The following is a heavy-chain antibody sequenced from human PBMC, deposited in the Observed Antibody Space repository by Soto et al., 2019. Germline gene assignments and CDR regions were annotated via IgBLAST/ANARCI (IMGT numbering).Heavy chain of an antibody. CDR3: AKDIYGSGSYDNY. J-gene: IGHJ4*02. CDR2: ISYDGSNK. D-gene: IGHD3-10*01. V-gene: IGHV3-30*18. CDR1: GFTFSSYG. Sequence: GESLKISCAASGFTFSSYGMHWVRQAPGKGLEWVAVISYDGSNKYYADSVKGRFTISRDNSKNTLYLQMNSLRAEDTAVYYCAKDIYGSGSYDNYWGQGTLVTVSS.